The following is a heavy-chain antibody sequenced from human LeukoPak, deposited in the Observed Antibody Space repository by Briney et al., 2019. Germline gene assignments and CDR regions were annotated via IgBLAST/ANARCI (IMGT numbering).Heavy chain of an antibody. CDR3: AQDRYSSPAGY. Sequence: GGSLRLSCAASGFTFSSSPMSWVRQAPGKGLEWVSGISNSGANTYYADAAKGRFTISRDNSKTTLYLYMNSLGVEDTAVYYCAQDRYSSPAGYWGQGTLVTVSS. CDR2: ISNSGANT. J-gene: IGHJ4*02. D-gene: IGHD6-19*01. CDR1: GFTFSSSP. V-gene: IGHV3-23*01.